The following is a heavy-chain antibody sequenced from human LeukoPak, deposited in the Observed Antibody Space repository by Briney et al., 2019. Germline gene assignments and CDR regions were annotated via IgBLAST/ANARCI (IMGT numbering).Heavy chain of an antibody. V-gene: IGHV1-2*06. CDR1: GYTFTGYY. Sequence: GASVKVSCKASGYTFTGYYMHWVRQAPGQGLEWMGRINPNSGGTNYARKFQGRVTMTRDTSISTAYMELSRLRSDDTAVYYCAINYYYDSSGYYANLKYPKVLEEVLHYWGQGTLVTVSS. J-gene: IGHJ4*02. CDR2: INPNSGGT. CDR3: AINYYYDSSGYYANLKYPKVLEEVLHY. D-gene: IGHD3-22*01.